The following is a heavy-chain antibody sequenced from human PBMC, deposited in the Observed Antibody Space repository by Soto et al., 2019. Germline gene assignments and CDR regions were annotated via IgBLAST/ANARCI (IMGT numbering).Heavy chain of an antibody. V-gene: IGHV4-61*08. D-gene: IGHD4-17*01. CDR3: ARPTVATYMINWFDP. Sequence: ASLSLTCTVSGGSVSSGDDYWSCIRQPPGKGLEWIGYIYYSGSTNYNPSLKSRVSISLDTSKNQFSLRLTSVTAADTAVYYCARPTVATYMINWFDPCGQGTLVTVSS. CDR1: GGSVSSGDDY. CDR2: IYYSGST. J-gene: IGHJ5*02.